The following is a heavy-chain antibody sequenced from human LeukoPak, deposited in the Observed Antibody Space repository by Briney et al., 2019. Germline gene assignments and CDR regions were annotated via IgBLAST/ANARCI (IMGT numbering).Heavy chain of an antibody. CDR1: GASISSSSYY. V-gene: IGHV4-39*01. D-gene: IGHD6-13*01. J-gene: IGHJ4*02. CDR3: ASGRGSSSWYRR. Sequence: SETLSLTCTVSGASISSSSYYWGWIRQPPGKGLEWIGNIFYSGNTYYNPSLKSRVTISVETSKNQFSLKLSSVTAADTAVYYCASGRGSSSWYRRWGQGTLVTVSS. CDR2: IFYSGNT.